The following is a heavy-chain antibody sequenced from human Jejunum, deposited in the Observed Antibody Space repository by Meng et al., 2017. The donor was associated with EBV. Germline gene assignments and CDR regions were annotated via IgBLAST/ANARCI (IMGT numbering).Heavy chain of an antibody. Sequence: QVQIQDWGEGLLKPSGXLSFICTLYGESLSKYYWSWIRQPPGKGPQWIGEMNHDGRANYNPSLKSRVTMSVDTSKNQVSLKLSSVTAADTAIYYCARLIVDPIDNWFDPWGQGTLVTVAS. CDR2: MNHDGRA. CDR3: ARLIVDPIDNWFDP. D-gene: IGHD2-8*01. V-gene: IGHV4-34*01. CDR1: GESLSKYY. J-gene: IGHJ5*02.